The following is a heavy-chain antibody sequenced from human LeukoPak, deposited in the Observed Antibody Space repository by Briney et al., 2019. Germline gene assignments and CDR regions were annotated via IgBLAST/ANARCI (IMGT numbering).Heavy chain of an antibody. D-gene: IGHD3-22*01. CDR3: ARVSLDDSSGYYLNY. J-gene: IGHJ4*02. CDR1: GGSISSYY. Sequence: PSETLSLTCTVSGGSISSYYWSWIRQPPGKGLEWIGEINHSGSTNYNPSLKSRVTILVDTSKNQFSLKLSSVTAADTAVYYCARVSLDDSSGYYLNYWGQGTLVTVSS. V-gene: IGHV4-34*01. CDR2: INHSGST.